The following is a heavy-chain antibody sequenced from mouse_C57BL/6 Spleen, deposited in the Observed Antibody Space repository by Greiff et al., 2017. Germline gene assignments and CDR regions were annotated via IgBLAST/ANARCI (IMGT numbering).Heavy chain of an antibody. Sequence: QVQLQQPGAELVRPGSSVKLSCKASGYTFPSYWMDWVKQRPGQGLEWIGNIYPSDSETHYNQKFKDKATLTVDKSSSTAYMQLSSLTSEDSAVYYCARARYGNYGGFAYWGQGTLVTVSA. D-gene: IGHD2-10*02. CDR3: ARARYGNYGGFAY. J-gene: IGHJ3*01. CDR1: GYTFPSYW. CDR2: IYPSDSET. V-gene: IGHV1-61*01.